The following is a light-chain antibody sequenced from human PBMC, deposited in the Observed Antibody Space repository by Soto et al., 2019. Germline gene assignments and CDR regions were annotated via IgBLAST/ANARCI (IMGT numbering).Light chain of an antibody. Sequence: EIVLTQSPGTLSLSPGERATLSCRASQSVSSSYLAWYQQKPGQAPRLLIYGASSRATGIPDRFSGSGSGTDITLTISRLEPEDFAVYYCQQYKLWYTFAQGTKVDIK. CDR2: GAS. J-gene: IGKJ2*01. CDR1: QSVSSSY. CDR3: QQYKLWYT. V-gene: IGKV3-20*01.